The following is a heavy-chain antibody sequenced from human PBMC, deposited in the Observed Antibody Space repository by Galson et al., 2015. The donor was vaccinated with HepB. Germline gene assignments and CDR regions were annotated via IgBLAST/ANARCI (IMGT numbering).Heavy chain of an antibody. J-gene: IGHJ6*02. D-gene: IGHD3-3*01. Sequence: SVKVSCKASGYTFTSYGISWVRQAPGQGLEWMGWISAYNGNTNYAQKLQGRVTMTTDTSTSTAYMELRSLRSDGTAVYYCARESITIFGVVIIPTYYYYGMDVWGQGTTVTVSS. CDR3: ARESITIFGVVIIPTYYYYGMDV. CDR2: ISAYNGNT. V-gene: IGHV1-18*04. CDR1: GYTFTSYG.